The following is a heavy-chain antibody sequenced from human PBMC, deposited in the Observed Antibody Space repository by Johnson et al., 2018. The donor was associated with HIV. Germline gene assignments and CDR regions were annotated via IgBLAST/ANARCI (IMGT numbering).Heavy chain of an antibody. V-gene: IGHV3-9*01. J-gene: IGHJ3*02. CDR3: AKDIGYSSGLGNTAFDM. Sequence: VQLVESGGGLVQPGRSLTLSCAASGFTFHDYAMHWVRQAPGKGLEWVSGINWNSGSMDYADSVKGRFTISSDNAKSSLFLQMSGLRAGDTALYYCAKDIGYSSGLGNTAFDMWGLGTMVTVSS. CDR1: GFTFHDYA. D-gene: IGHD6-19*01. CDR2: INWNSGSM.